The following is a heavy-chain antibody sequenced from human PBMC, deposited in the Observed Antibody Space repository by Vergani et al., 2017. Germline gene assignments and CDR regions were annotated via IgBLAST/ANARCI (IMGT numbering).Heavy chain of an antibody. J-gene: IGHJ4*02. D-gene: IGHD1-26*01. Sequence: EVQLLESGGSLKQPGGSVRLSCAASGFTFSTYAMHWVRQAPGKGLEWFSALTGGGGSTYYADSFKGRFIISRDNSRDTLYLQMNSLRPEDTATYYCMKDAGSYENFFDSWGQGTLVTVSS. CDR2: LTGGGGST. CDR1: GFTFSTYA. CDR3: MKDAGSYENFFDS. V-gene: IGHV3-23*01.